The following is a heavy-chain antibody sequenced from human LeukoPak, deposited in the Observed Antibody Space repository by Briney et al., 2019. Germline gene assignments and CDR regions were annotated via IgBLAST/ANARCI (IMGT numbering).Heavy chain of an antibody. CDR3: AKDRWGGGRGPYGMDV. D-gene: IGHD3-10*01. CDR2: ISGSGGST. J-gene: IGHJ6*02. CDR1: GFTFSSYA. V-gene: IGHV3-23*01. Sequence: GGSLRLSCAASGFTFSSYAMSWVRQAPGKGLEWVSAISGSGGSTYYADSVKGRFTISRDNSKNTLYLQMNSLRVEDTAVYYCAKDRWGGGRGPYGMDVWGQGTTVTVSS.